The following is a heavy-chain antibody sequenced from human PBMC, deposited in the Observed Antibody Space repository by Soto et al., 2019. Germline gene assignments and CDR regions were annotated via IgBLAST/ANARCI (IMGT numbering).Heavy chain of an antibody. CDR1: GYTFSSYA. J-gene: IGHJ4*02. Sequence: ASVKVSCKASGYTFSSYAMHWVRQAPGQRLEWMGWINAGYGNTKSSQKLQDRVTISRDTSASTAYMELTSLRSEDTAVYYCARDTGDGTFDFWGQGTLVTVSS. CDR2: INAGYGNT. V-gene: IGHV1-3*01. D-gene: IGHD7-27*01. CDR3: ARDTGDGTFDF.